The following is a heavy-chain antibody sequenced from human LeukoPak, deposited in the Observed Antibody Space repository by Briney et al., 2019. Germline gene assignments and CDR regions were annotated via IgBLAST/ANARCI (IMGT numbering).Heavy chain of an antibody. CDR2: IYYTWST. V-gene: IGHV4-59*08. CDR1: TGSISCCY. CDR3: TSLPGFRLVLDI. Sequence: PSETQTLTYTVPTGSISCCYWSWLRQPPGERLELIGFIYYTWSTNYNPSLKSRLTISADMSKIQFSLKLSTVTAADTSIYYHTSLPGFRLVLDIWGQKTLDTV. D-gene: IGHD3-10*02. J-gene: IGHJ3*02.